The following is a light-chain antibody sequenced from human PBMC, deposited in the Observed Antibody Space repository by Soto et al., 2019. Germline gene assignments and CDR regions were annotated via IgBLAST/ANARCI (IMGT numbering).Light chain of an antibody. CDR2: YDS. J-gene: IGLJ2*01. Sequence: SYELTQPPSVSVAPGKTARITCGGNNIGSKSVHWYQQKPGQAPVLVIYYDSDRHSGIPERFSGSNSGNTATLTISRVEAGDEADYYCQVWDSSSDRVVFGGGTKLTVL. CDR1: NIGSKS. V-gene: IGLV3-21*04. CDR3: QVWDSSSDRVV.